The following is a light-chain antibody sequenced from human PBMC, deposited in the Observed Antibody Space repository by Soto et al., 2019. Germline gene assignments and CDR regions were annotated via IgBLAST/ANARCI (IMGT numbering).Light chain of an antibody. CDR3: QQYNTWSPLT. J-gene: IGKJ4*01. Sequence: EIMMTQSPATLSVSPGERATLSCRASQSVSSTLAWYQQKPGQAPRLLIYGASTRATGIPVRFSGSGSGTEFTLTISSLQSEDFAVYYCQQYNTWSPLTFGGGTKVETK. CDR2: GAS. V-gene: IGKV3-15*01. CDR1: QSVSST.